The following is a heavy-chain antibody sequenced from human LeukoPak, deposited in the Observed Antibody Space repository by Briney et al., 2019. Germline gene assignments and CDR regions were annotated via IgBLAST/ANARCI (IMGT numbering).Heavy chain of an antibody. V-gene: IGHV1-69*13. CDR3: ARYGSGSFFSFPPGMDV. D-gene: IGHD3-10*01. CDR2: IIPIFGTA. Sequence: GASVKVSCKASGGTFSSYAISWVRQAPGQGLEWMGGIIPIFGTANYAQKFQGRVTITADESTSTAYMELSSLRSEDTAVYYCARYGSGSFFSFPPGMDVWGQGTTVTVSS. J-gene: IGHJ6*02. CDR1: GGTFSSYA.